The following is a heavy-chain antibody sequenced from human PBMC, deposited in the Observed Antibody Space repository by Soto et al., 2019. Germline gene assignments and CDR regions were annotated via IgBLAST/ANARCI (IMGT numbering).Heavy chain of an antibody. V-gene: IGHV4-30-4*01. Sequence: LSLTCTVSGGSISSGDYYWSWIRQPPGKGLEWIGYIYYSGSTYYNPSLKSRVTISVDTSKNQFSLKLSSVTAADTAVYYCARENREYDYVWGSYRRTSFCDCCGQGNRSTVSS. D-gene: IGHD3-16*02. CDR3: ARENREYDYVWGSYRRTSFCDC. J-gene: IGHJ4*02. CDR2: IYYSGST. CDR1: GGSISSGDYY.